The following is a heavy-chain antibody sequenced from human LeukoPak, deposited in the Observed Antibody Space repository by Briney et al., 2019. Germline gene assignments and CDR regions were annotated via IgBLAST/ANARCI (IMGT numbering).Heavy chain of an antibody. V-gene: IGHV4-61*01. J-gene: IGHJ4*02. CDR3: ARGKGYFDY. Sequence: SETLSLTCTVSGGSVSSGSYYWSWIRQPPGKGLEWIGYIYYSGSTNYNPSLKSRVTISVDTSKRQFSQKLNSVTAADTAVYYCARGKGYFDYWGQGTLVTVSS. CDR1: GGSVSSGSYY. CDR2: IYYSGST.